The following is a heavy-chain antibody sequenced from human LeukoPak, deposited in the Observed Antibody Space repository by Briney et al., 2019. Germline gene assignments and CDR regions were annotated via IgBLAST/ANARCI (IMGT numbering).Heavy chain of an antibody. Sequence: GGSLRLSCTASGFTVGDYAMSWVRQAPGKGLEWVGFIRSKAYGGTTEYAAAVKGRFTISRDDSTSMAYLQMNSLKTEDTAVYYCTRDRFYYDSSGYSIDYWGQGTLVTVSS. CDR1: GFTVGDYA. V-gene: IGHV3-49*04. J-gene: IGHJ4*02. D-gene: IGHD3-22*01. CDR3: TRDRFYYDSSGYSIDY. CDR2: IRSKAYGGTT.